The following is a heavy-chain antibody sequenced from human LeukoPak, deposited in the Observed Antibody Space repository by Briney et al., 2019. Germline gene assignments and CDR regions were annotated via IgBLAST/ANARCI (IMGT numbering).Heavy chain of an antibody. CDR2: IYHSGST. V-gene: IGHV4-30-2*01. CDR3: ATALYCRSTSCSIFDY. J-gene: IGHJ4*02. CDR1: GGSISSGGYY. D-gene: IGHD2-2*01. Sequence: SQTLSLTCTVSGGSISSGGYYWRWIRQPPGKGLEWIVYIYHSGSTYYNPSLKSRVTISVDTSKNQFSLRLSSVTAADTAVYYCATALYCRSTSCSIFDYWGQGTLVTVSS.